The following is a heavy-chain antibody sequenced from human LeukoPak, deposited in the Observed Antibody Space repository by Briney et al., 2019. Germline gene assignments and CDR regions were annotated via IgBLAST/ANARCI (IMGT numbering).Heavy chain of an antibody. Sequence: GGSLRLSCAASGFTFSSYWMHWVRQAPGKGLVWVSRINSDGSSTSYADSVKGRFTISRDNAKNTLYLQMNSLRAEDTAVYYCARRALVGASPGPFDPWGQGTLVTVSS. D-gene: IGHD1-26*01. V-gene: IGHV3-74*01. J-gene: IGHJ5*02. CDR2: INSDGSST. CDR1: GFTFSSYW. CDR3: ARRALVGASPGPFDP.